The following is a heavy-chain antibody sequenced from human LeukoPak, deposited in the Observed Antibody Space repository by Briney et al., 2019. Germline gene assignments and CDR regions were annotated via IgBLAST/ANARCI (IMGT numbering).Heavy chain of an antibody. CDR1: GGSISSNY. D-gene: IGHD4-23*01. Sequence: SETLSLTCTVSGGSISSNYWSWIRQPPGKGLEWIGYIYYSGSTNYNPSLKSRVTISVDTSKNQFSLKLSSVTAADTAVYYCARGLTDYGGNTDWGQGTLVTVSS. CDR2: IYYSGST. J-gene: IGHJ4*02. V-gene: IGHV4-59*01. CDR3: ARGLTDYGGNTD.